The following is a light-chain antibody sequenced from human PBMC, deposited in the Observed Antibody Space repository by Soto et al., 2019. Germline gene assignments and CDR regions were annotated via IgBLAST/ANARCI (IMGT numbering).Light chain of an antibody. J-gene: IGLJ3*02. V-gene: IGLV1-40*01. CDR2: RNS. Sequence: QSVLTQPPSVSGAPGQRVTISCTGSSSNIGTYDVHWYQQLPGTAPKLLIYRNSNRPSGVPDRFSGSKSGTSASLAITGLQAEDEADYYCLSYDRSLSGGVFGGGTKLTVL. CDR3: LSYDRSLSGGV. CDR1: SSNIGTYD.